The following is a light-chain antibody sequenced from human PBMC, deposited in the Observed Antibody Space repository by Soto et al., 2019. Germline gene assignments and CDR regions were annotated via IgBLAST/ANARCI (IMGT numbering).Light chain of an antibody. CDR2: DNN. Sequence: QSVLTQPPSVSAAPGQKVTISCSGSSSNIGNNYVSWDQQLPGTAPKLLIYDNNKRPSGIPDRFSGSKSGTSATLGITGLQTGDEADYYCGTWDSSLSAELFGGGTKVTVL. CDR3: GTWDSSLSAEL. CDR1: SSNIGNNY. V-gene: IGLV1-51*01. J-gene: IGLJ2*01.